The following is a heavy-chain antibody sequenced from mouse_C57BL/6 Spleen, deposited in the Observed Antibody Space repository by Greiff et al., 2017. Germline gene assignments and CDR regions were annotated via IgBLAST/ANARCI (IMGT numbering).Heavy chain of an antibody. J-gene: IGHJ2*01. D-gene: IGHD2-3*01. Sequence: EVQLVESGPGLVKPSQSLSLTCSVTGYSITSGYYWNWIRQFPGNKLEWMGYISYDGSNNYNPSLKNRISITRDTSKNQFFLKLNSVTTEDTATYYCARDRYDPYCFDYWGQGTTLTVSS. V-gene: IGHV3-6*01. CDR1: GYSITSGYY. CDR2: ISYDGSN. CDR3: ARDRYDPYCFDY.